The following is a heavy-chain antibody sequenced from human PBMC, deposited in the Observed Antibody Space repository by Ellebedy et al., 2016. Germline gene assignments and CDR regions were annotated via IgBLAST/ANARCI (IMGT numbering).Heavy chain of an antibody. CDR2: IVFSGTAT. V-gene: IGHV3-21*01. CDR3: ARARSGWWEVMARAGDAFDI. D-gene: IGHD6-19*01. J-gene: IGHJ3*02. Sequence: GGSLRLSXAASGFTFSVAGMTWVRQAPGKGLEWVATIVFSGTATYYSDSVKGRFIISRDNAKNSLFLQMNSLRAEDTAVYYCARARSGWWEVMARAGDAFDIWGQGTMVTVSS. CDR1: GFTFSVAG.